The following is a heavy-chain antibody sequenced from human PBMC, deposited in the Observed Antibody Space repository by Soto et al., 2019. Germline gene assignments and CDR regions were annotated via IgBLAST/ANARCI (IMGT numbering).Heavy chain of an antibody. D-gene: IGHD3-10*01. CDR3: ASMGYHYGSGSYPLDY. Sequence: SETLSLTCTVSGCSISSYYWTWIRQPPGKGLEWIGFIYNSGSTHYNPSLRSRVTISVDTSKNQFSLKLRSVTAADTAVYYCASMGYHYGSGSYPLDYWGQGTLVTVSS. CDR2: IYNSGST. V-gene: IGHV4-59*08. J-gene: IGHJ4*02. CDR1: GCSISSYY.